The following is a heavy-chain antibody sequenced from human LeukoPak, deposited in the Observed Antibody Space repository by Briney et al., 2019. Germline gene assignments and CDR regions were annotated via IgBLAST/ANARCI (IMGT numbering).Heavy chain of an antibody. Sequence: GGSLRLSCAASGFTFSSYAMSWVRQAPGKGLEWVSAISGSGGSTYYADSVKGRFTISRDNSKNTLYLQMNSLRAEDTAVYYCAKGAWKIRLWASYFDYWGQGTLVTVSS. CDR3: AKGAWKIRLWASYFDY. CDR1: GFTFSSYA. V-gene: IGHV3-23*01. J-gene: IGHJ4*02. D-gene: IGHD5-18*01. CDR2: ISGSGGST.